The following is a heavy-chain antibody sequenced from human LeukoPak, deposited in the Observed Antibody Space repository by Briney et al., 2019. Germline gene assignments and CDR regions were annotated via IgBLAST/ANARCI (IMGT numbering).Heavy chain of an antibody. Sequence: GRSLRLSCAASGFTFSSYAMHWVRQAPGKGLEWVAVISYDGSNKYYADSVKGRFTISRDNSKNTLYLQMNSLRAEDTAVYYCARAGSHPYYYGSGSYDEIDYWGQGTLVTVSS. V-gene: IGHV3-30-3*01. D-gene: IGHD3-10*01. CDR2: ISYDGSNK. CDR3: ARAGSHPYYYGSGSYDEIDY. J-gene: IGHJ4*02. CDR1: GFTFSSYA.